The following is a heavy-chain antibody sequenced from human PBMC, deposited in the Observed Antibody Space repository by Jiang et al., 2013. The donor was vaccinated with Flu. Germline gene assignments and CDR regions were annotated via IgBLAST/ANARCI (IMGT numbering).Heavy chain of an antibody. J-gene: IGHJ3*02. CDR2: IIPVRGSV. CDR1: GGTFGSYA. D-gene: IGHD2-8*01. V-gene: IGHV1-69*06. Sequence: GAEVKKPGSSVKVSCRASGGTFGSYAVNWVRQAPGQGLEWMGEIIPVRGSVKYAQKFQGRVTLIADTSTSTAYMDLRSLRSEDTAKYFCTRGAQMYAFDIWGQGTNGHRL. CDR3: TRGAQMYAFDI.